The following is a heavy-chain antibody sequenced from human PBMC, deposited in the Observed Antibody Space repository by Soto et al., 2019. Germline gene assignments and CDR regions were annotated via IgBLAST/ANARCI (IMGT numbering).Heavy chain of an antibody. J-gene: IGHJ6*02. CDR1: GGTFTGNP. D-gene: IGHD6-6*01. CDR2: IIPMFGTT. V-gene: IGHV1-69*01. Sequence: QVQLVQSGAEVTKPGSSVKVSCKASGGTFTGNPISWVRQAPGRGLEWMGGIIPMFGTTNYAQKFQGRVTITADESTTTAYMELNSLRSEDTAVYYCARENSIASLSYYYGMEVWGQGTTVTVSS. CDR3: ARENSIASLSYYYGMEV.